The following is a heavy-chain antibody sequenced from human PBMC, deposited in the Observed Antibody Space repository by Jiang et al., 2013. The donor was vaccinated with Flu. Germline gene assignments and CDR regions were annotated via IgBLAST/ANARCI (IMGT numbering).Heavy chain of an antibody. CDR1: GLNFDTYG. D-gene: IGHD3-22*01. J-gene: IGHJ4*02. CDR2: IRPDENTQ. V-gene: IGHV3-30*02. CDR3: ASDAYDSLFEF. Sequence: VQLVESGGGVVQPGGSLRLSCTVSGLNFDTYGFHWVRQAPGKGLEWVSFIRPDENTQFYEDSVKGRFSISRDNSKDTVYLQMNSLRADDTAVYFCASDAYDSLFEFWGQGTQVTVFS.